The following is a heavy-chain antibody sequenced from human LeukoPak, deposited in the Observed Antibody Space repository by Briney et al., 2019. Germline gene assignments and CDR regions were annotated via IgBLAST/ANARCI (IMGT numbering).Heavy chain of an antibody. J-gene: IGHJ3*02. CDR1: GYTFTTYD. CDR3: ARVVEGAFDI. V-gene: IGHV1-8*03. CDR2: MDPKSGNT. Sequence: GASVKVSCKASGYTFTTYDINWVRQATGQGLEWMGWMDPKSGNTGYAQKFQGRVTITRNTSISTAYMELSSLTSEDTAVYYCARVVEGAFDIWGQGTMVIVSS.